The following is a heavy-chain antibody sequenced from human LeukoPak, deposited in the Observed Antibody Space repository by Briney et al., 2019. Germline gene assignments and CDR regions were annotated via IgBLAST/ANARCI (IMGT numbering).Heavy chain of an antibody. CDR2: ISYDGSSK. Sequence: GGSLRLSCSASGFTFSNFALHWVRQAPGMGLEWVAAISYDGSSKYYADSVKGRFTISRDNSKNTLYLQMNSLRAEDTAVYSCARLPLTARRHFEYWGQGTLVTVSS. J-gene: IGHJ4*02. V-gene: IGHV3-30-3*01. D-gene: IGHD5-18*01. CDR1: GFTFSNFA. CDR3: ARLPLTARRHFEY.